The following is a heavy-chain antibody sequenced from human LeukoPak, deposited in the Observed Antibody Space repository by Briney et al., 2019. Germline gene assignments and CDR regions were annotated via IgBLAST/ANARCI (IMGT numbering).Heavy chain of an antibody. CDR3: ARGTSWFLQFDP. CDR2: IYYSGST. CDR1: GGSISSSSYY. V-gene: IGHV4-39*07. D-gene: IGHD3-9*01. Sequence: SETLSLTCTVSGGSISSSSYYWGWIRQPPGKGLEWIGSIYYSGSTYYNPSLKSRVTISVDTSKNQFSLKLSSVTAADTAVYYCARGTSWFLQFDPWGQGTLVTVSS. J-gene: IGHJ5*02.